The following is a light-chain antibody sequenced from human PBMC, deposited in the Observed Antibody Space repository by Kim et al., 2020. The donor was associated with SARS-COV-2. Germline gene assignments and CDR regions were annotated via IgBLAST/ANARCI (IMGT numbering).Light chain of an antibody. J-gene: IGKJ5*01. Sequence: SPRERATLPCRASQGVSSNLAWYQQKPGQAPRLLIYGASTRATGIPARFSGSGSGTEFTLTISSLQSEDFAVYYCQQYNNWPPITFGQGTRLEIK. CDR1: QGVSSN. CDR2: GAS. V-gene: IGKV3-15*01. CDR3: QQYNNWPPIT.